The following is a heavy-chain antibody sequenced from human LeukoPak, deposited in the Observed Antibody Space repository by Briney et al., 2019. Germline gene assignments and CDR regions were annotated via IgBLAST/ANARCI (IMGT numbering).Heavy chain of an antibody. Sequence: GGSLRLSCAASEFTFSSYSMNWVRQAPGKGLEWVSYITNSGNSKSYADSVKGRFTISRDNTKNSLYLQMNGLRAEDTAVYYCAREDGSYLQFYGMDVWGQGTTVTVSS. CDR1: EFTFSSYS. CDR3: AREDGSYLQFYGMDV. V-gene: IGHV3-48*01. J-gene: IGHJ6*02. CDR2: ITNSGNSK. D-gene: IGHD1-26*01.